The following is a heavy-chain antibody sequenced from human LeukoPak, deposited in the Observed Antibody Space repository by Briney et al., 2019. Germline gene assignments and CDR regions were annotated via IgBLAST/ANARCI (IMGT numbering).Heavy chain of an antibody. CDR2: IIPIFGTA. D-gene: IGHD2-15*01. Sequence: ASVKVSCKASGGTFSSYAISWVRQAPGQGLEWMGGIIPIFGTANYAQKFQGRVTITADESTSTAYMELSSLRSEDTAVYYCARDLASVVVAATYSDYWGQGTLVTVSS. CDR3: ARDLASVVVAATYSDY. J-gene: IGHJ4*02. CDR1: GGTFSSYA. V-gene: IGHV1-69*13.